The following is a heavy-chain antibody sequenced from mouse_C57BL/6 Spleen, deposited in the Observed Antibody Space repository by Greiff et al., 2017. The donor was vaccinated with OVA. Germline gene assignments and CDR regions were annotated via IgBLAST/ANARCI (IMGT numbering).Heavy chain of an antibody. CDR2: IDPSDSYT. CDR3: AREGRDY. Sequence: QVQLKQPGAELVKPGASVKLSCKASGYTFTSYWMQWVKQRPGQGLEWIGEIDPSDSYTNYNQKFKGKATLTVDTSSSTAYMQLSSLTSEDSAVYYCAREGRDYWGQGTSVTVSS. V-gene: IGHV1-50*01. J-gene: IGHJ4*01. CDR1: GYTFTSYW.